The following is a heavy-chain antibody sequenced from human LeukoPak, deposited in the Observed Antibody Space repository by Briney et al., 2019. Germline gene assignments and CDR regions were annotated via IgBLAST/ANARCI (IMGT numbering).Heavy chain of an antibody. J-gene: IGHJ4*02. CDR2: ISGSGGST. CDR1: GFTFSSYA. D-gene: IGHD1-26*01. V-gene: IGHV3-23*01. CDR3: AKDLSGSYRGPFDY. Sequence: GGSLTLSCAASGFTFSSYAMSWVRQAPGKGLEWVSAISGSGGSTYYADSVKGRFTISRDNSKNTLYLQMNSLRAEDTAVYYCAKDLSGSYRGPFDYWGQGTLVTVSS.